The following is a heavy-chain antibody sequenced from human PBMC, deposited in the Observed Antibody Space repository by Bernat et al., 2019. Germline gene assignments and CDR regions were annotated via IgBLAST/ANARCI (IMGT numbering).Heavy chain of an antibody. CDR1: GFTFSNAW. CDR3: TAYYCSGGSCYWFDP. Sequence: EVQLVESGGGLVKPGGSFRLSCSASGFTFSNAWMSWVRQAPGKGLEWVGRIKSKTDGGTTDYAAPVKGRFTMSRDDSENTLYLQMNSLKTEDTAVYYCTAYYCSGGSCYWFDPWGQGTQVTVSS. V-gene: IGHV3-15*01. D-gene: IGHD2-15*01. CDR2: IKSKTDGGTT. J-gene: IGHJ5*02.